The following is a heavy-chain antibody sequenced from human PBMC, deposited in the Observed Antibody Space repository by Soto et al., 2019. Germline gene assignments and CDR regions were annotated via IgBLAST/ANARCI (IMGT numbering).Heavy chain of an antibody. CDR2: INAGEGYT. CDR3: ARAISGYVT. V-gene: IGHV1-3*01. CDR1: GITYSTYA. J-gene: IGHJ5*02. D-gene: IGHD5-12*01. Sequence: QVHLVQSGAEVKHPGASVRVSCKASGITYSTYAIHWVRQAPGQGLEWMGWINAGEGYTRYSQDFQGRVTLTTVTSASTTYMDLSNLTVEDTAVYYGARAISGYVTWGQGTQVTVSS.